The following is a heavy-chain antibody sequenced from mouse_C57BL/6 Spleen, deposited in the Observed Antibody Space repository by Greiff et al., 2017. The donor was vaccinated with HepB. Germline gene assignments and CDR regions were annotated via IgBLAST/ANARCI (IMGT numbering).Heavy chain of an antibody. J-gene: IGHJ4*01. CDR1: GYSITSGYY. CDR3: ARVDDGYSYAMDY. Sequence: ESGPGLVKPSQSLSLTCSVTGYSITSGYYWNWIRQFPGNKLEWMGYISYDGSNNYNPSLKNRISITRDTSKNQFFLKLNSVTTEDTATYYWARVDDGYSYAMDYWGQGTSVTVSS. D-gene: IGHD2-3*01. CDR2: ISYDGSN. V-gene: IGHV3-6*01.